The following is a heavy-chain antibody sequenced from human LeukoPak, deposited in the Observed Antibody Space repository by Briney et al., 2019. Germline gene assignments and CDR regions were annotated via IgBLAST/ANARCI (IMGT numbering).Heavy chain of an antibody. D-gene: IGHD6-13*01. V-gene: IGHV3-30-3*01. CDR1: GFTFSSYA. CDR2: ISYDGSNK. J-gene: IGHJ4*02. Sequence: GGSLRLPCAASGFTFSSYAMHWVRQAPGKGLEWVAVISYDGSNKYYADSVKGRFTISRDNSKNTLYLQMNSLRAEDTAVYYCASGYSSSWYGDYWGQGTLVTVSS. CDR3: ASGYSSSWYGDY.